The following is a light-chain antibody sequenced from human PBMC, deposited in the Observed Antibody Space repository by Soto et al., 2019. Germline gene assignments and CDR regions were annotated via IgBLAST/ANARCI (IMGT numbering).Light chain of an antibody. CDR2: KAS. J-gene: IGKJ1*01. CDR3: HQHGSSPTT. CDR1: QSVSSY. Sequence: DIVMTQSPSTLSSSVGDRATLTCRASQSVSSYLAWYQQKPGKAPRLLIYKASTRETGIPAKFSGSGSGTEFTLTISSLEPEDFAVYYCHQHGSSPTTFGQGTKVDIK. V-gene: IGKV3-11*01.